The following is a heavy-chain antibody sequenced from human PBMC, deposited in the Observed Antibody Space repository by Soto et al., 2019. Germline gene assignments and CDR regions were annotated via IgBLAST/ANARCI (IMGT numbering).Heavy chain of an antibody. J-gene: IGHJ3*01. CDR1: GFFISSVNY. V-gene: IGHV4-38-2*01. D-gene: IGHD2-15*01. Sequence: SDTLSLTFAVSGFFISSVNYWGWIRKPPGNGLEWIWSIFHGGNTYYNPSLKIRFTISVDMSKNQFSLKLNSVTAADTAVYYCARARWYDAFDXWGQATVVTVS. CDR3: ARARWYDAFDX. CDR2: IFHGGNT.